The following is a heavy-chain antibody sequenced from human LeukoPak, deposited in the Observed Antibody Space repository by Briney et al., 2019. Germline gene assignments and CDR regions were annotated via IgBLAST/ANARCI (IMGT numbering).Heavy chain of an antibody. Sequence: SETLTLTCTVSVGSISRYTRTRMRQPPGKGLEWIGYVDYSGNTNYNPSLKSRVTISVDTSEKKISLKLSSVTAADTAVYYCARDQERQRGYSSGANNFYFYGRDLWGRGNRVIVSS. V-gene: IGHV4-59*01. CDR3: ARDQERQRGYSSGANNFYFYGRDL. CDR2: VDYSGNT. CDR1: VGSISRYT. D-gene: IGHD5-18*01. J-gene: IGHJ6*04.